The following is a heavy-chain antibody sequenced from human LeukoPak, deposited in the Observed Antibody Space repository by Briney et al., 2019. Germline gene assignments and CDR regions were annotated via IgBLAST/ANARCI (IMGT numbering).Heavy chain of an antibody. J-gene: IGHJ4*02. V-gene: IGHV4-59*11. CDR1: GGSFSSHY. CDR2: IYYTGST. D-gene: IGHD1-26*01. Sequence: SETLSLTCAVYGGSFSSHYWGWIRQPPGKGLEWIGYIYYTGSTNYNPSLKSRVTISVDTSKNQFSLKLSSVTAADTAVYYCARVVTGSVDYWDRGTLVTVSS. CDR3: ARVVTGSVDY.